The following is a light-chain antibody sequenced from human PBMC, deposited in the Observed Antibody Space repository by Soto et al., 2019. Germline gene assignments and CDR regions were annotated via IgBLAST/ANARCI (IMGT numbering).Light chain of an antibody. CDR2: GAS. V-gene: IGKV3-15*01. Sequence: ETVMTQSPATLSMSPGERATLSCRASQSVSTNLAWYQQKPGQAPRLLIYGASSRVTGIPARFSGSGSGTEFTLTISSLQSEDFAVYFCQQYNNWPPMYSFGQGTKLEIK. J-gene: IGKJ2*01. CDR3: QQYNNWPPMYS. CDR1: QSVSTN.